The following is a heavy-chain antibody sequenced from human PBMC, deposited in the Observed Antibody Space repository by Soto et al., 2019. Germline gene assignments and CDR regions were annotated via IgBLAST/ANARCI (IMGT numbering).Heavy chain of an antibody. V-gene: IGHV4-59*01. CDR1: GGSISSYY. J-gene: IGHJ4*02. CDR2: IYYSGST. Sequence: SETLSLTCTVSGGSISSYYWSWIRQPPGKGLEWIGYIYYSGSTKYNPSLKSRVTISVDTSKNQFSLKLTSVTAADTAVYFCTRGGFYYYDSSGYYDYWGQGALVTVSS. D-gene: IGHD3-22*01. CDR3: TRGGFYYYDSSGYYDY.